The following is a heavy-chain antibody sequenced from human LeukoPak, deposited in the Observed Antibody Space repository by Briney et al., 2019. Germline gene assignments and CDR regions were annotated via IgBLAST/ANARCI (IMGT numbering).Heavy chain of an antibody. Sequence: GESLRLSCAASGFTFSSYSMNWVRQAPGKGLEWVSSITKSSNYKYYADSVKGRFTVSRDNAENSLYPQMDSLRAEDTAVYFCARDNWSAAPGAFAPWGQGILVTVSS. D-gene: IGHD1-20*01. CDR3: ARDNWSAAPGAFAP. J-gene: IGHJ5*02. CDR1: GFTFSSYS. CDR2: ITKSSNYK. V-gene: IGHV3-21*01.